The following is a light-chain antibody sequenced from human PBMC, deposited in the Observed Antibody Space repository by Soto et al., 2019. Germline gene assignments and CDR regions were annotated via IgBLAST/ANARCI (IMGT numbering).Light chain of an antibody. CDR1: SSNIGHNY. V-gene: IGLV1-51*01. J-gene: IGLJ3*02. CDR3: GTWDSSLSAGV. Sequence: QLVLTQPPSVSAAPGQKVTISCSGSSSNIGHNYVSWYQQLPGTAPKLLIYDNDKRPSGIPDRFSGSKSGTSATLDITGLQTGDEADYYCGTWDSSLSAGVFGGGTQLTVL. CDR2: DND.